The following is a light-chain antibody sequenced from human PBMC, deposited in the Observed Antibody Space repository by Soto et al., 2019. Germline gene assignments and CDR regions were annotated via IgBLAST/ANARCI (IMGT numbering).Light chain of an antibody. CDR2: GAS. CDR3: QQYGSSPLP. Sequence: EIVLTQSPGTLSLSPGERATLSCRASQSVSSSYLAWYQQKPGQAPRLLIYGASSRATGIPDRFSGSGSGTDFTLPISRLEPEVFAVYYCQQYGSSPLPFGPGTRGDI. V-gene: IGKV3-20*01. J-gene: IGKJ3*01. CDR1: QSVSSSY.